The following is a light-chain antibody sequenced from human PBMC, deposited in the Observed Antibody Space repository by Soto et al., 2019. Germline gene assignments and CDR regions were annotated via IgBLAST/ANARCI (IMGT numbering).Light chain of an antibody. CDR1: QTVSSN. CDR2: GAS. Sequence: EIVMTQSPATLSVSPGERATLSCRASQTVSSNLAWYQQKPGQAPRLIIHGASTRATGVPARFSGSGSGTEFTLTITSLQSEDFAVYYCQQYHNWPPQYTFGQGTKLQIK. CDR3: QQYHNWPPQYT. J-gene: IGKJ2*01. V-gene: IGKV3-15*01.